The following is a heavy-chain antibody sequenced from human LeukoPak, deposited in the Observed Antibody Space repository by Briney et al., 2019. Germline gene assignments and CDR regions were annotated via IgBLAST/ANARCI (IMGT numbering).Heavy chain of an antibody. Sequence: ASVKVSCKASGGTFTSYGITWVRQAPGQGVEWMGWISGYSANTNYAQKLQGRVTMTTDTSTSTAYMELRSLRSDDTAVYYCARVRYSSGSGLADYWGQGTLVTVSS. CDR3: ARVRYSSGSGLADY. J-gene: IGHJ4*02. D-gene: IGHD6-19*01. CDR1: GGTFTSYG. CDR2: ISGYSANT. V-gene: IGHV1-18*01.